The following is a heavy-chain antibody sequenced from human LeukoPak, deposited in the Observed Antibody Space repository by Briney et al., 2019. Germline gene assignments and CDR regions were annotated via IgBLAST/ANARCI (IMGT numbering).Heavy chain of an antibody. D-gene: IGHD1-26*01. J-gene: IGHJ2*01. Sequence: PGGSLRLSCAASGLTFSSYAMHWVRQAPGKGLEWVAVISYDGSNKYYADSVKGRFTISRDNSKNTLYLQMNSLRAEDTAVYYCARVVGATDWYFDLWGRGTLVTVSS. CDR1: GLTFSSYA. CDR2: ISYDGSNK. CDR3: ARVVGATDWYFDL. V-gene: IGHV3-30-3*01.